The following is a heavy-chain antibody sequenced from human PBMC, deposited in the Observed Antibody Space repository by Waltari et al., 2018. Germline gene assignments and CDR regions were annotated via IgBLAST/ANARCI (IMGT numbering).Heavy chain of an antibody. D-gene: IGHD3-10*01. Sequence: QVQLVASGGGVVEPGRSLRLSCAASGFTFSSHGRHWGRQAPGKGLEWVAVIWYDGSKQYYGDSVKGRFIISRDDSKNTLYLQMNSLRADDTAVYYCARDLSYGSAADWGQGTLVTVSS. CDR1: GFTFSSHG. V-gene: IGHV3-33*01. CDR2: IWYDGSKQ. J-gene: IGHJ4*02. CDR3: ARDLSYGSAAD.